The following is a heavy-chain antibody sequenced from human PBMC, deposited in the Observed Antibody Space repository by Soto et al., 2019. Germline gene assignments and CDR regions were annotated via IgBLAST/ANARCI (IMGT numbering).Heavy chain of an antibody. D-gene: IGHD3-22*01. CDR1: GFTFSSFA. Sequence: EVQLLESGGGLVQPGGSLRLSCAASGFTFSSFAMSWVRQAPGKGLEWVSAISGSGGSTYYADSVKGRFTISRDNSKNTLFLQMNSLSAEDTAVYYCEKGSGGYYTNWFDPWGQGTLVTVSS. CDR2: ISGSGGST. V-gene: IGHV3-23*01. CDR3: EKGSGGYYTNWFDP. J-gene: IGHJ5*02.